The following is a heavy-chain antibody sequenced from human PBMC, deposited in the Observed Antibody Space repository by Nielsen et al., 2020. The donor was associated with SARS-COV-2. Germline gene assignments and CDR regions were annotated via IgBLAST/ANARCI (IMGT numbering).Heavy chain of an antibody. D-gene: IGHD5-12*01. CDR3: ARGLIVATIRGPSYMDV. CDR2: INPNSGGT. CDR1: GYTFTGYY. Sequence: ASVKVSCKASGYTFTGYYMHWVRQAPGQGLEWMGRINPNSGGTNYAQKFQGRVTMTRDTSISTAYMELSRLRSDDTAVYYCARGLIVATIRGPSYMDVWGKGTTVTVSS. V-gene: IGHV1-2*06. J-gene: IGHJ6*03.